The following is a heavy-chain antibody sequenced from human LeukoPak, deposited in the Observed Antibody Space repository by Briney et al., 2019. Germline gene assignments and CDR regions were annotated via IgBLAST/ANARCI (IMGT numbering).Heavy chain of an antibody. D-gene: IGHD3-10*01. CDR2: IYYSGST. Sequence: SETLSLTCTVSGGSISSYYWSWIRQPPGKGLEWIGYIYYSGSTNYNPSLKSRVTISVDTSKNQFSLKLSSVTAADTAVYYCGGTMVRGVIENYYYGMDVWGQGTTVTVSS. J-gene: IGHJ6*02. CDR1: GGSISSYY. CDR3: GGTMVRGVIENYYYGMDV. V-gene: IGHV4-59*01.